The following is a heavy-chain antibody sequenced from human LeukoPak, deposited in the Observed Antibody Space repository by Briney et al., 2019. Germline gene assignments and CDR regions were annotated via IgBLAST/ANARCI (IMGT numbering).Heavy chain of an antibody. CDR2: ISGSGGST. Sequence: PGGSLRLSCAASGFTFSSYAMSWVRQAPGKGLEWVSAISGSGGSTYYADSVKGRFTISRDNSKNTLYLQMNSLRAEDTAVYYCAKPLYYGSGSYYNPYYYGMDVWGQGTTVTVSS. CDR1: GFTFSSYA. D-gene: IGHD3-10*01. V-gene: IGHV3-23*01. J-gene: IGHJ6*02. CDR3: AKPLYYGSGSYYNPYYYGMDV.